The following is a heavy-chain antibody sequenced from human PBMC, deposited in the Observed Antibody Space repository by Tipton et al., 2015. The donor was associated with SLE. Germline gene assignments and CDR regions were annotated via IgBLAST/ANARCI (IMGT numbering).Heavy chain of an antibody. CDR2: FYYSGST. V-gene: IGHV4-39*07. J-gene: IGHJ4*02. Sequence: TLSLTCAVSGGSIRSSNFYLGWIRQPPGRGLGWIGGFYYSGSTYSDPSLKSRVTISIDTSKNQFSLKLSSVTAADTAVYYCARHYGIMSTPLYYFAYWGQGTLVTVSS. D-gene: IGHD2-15*01. CDR1: GGSIRSSNFY. CDR3: ARHYGIMSTPLYYFAY.